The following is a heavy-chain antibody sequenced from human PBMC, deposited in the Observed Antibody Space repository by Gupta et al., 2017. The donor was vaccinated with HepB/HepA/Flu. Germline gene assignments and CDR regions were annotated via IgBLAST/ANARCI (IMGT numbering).Heavy chain of an antibody. CDR3: TTAEDDYTQFLGTAVGY. V-gene: IGHV3-15*01. D-gene: IGHD4-4*01. CDR1: GFTFTTAW. Sequence: EVQLVESGGGLVKPGGSLRLSCVASGFTFTTAWMNWVRQAPGKGLEWVGRIKSKTDGGTTDYAAPVKGRFTISRDDSKNTLYLQMNSLKTEDTAMYYCTTAEDDYTQFLGTAVGYWGQGTLVTGSS. CDR2: IKSKTDGGTT. J-gene: IGHJ4*02.